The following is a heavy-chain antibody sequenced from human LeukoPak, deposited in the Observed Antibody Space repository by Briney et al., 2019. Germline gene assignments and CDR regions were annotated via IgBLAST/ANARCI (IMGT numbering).Heavy chain of an antibody. J-gene: IGHJ4*02. CDR3: ARVHYGSGKSSDY. Sequence: PGGSLRLSCAASGFTFSSYSMNWVRQAPGKGLEWVSSISSSSSYIYYADSVKGRFTTSRDNAKNSLYLQMNSLRAEDTAVYYCARVHYGSGKSSDYWGQGTLVTVSS. CDR2: ISSSSSYI. V-gene: IGHV3-21*01. CDR1: GFTFSSYS. D-gene: IGHD3-10*01.